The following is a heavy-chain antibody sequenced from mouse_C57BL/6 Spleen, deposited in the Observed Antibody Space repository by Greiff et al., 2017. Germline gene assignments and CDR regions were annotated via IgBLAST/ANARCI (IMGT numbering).Heavy chain of an antibody. CDR3: ARTDYGSSPYAMDY. D-gene: IGHD1-1*01. CDR1: GYAFSSYW. J-gene: IGHJ4*01. CDR2: IYPGDGDT. Sequence: QVQLQQSGAELVKPGASVKISCKASGYAFSSYWMNWVKQRPGKGLEWIGQIYPGDGDTNYNGKFKGKATLTADKSSSTAYMQLSSLTSEDSAVYFCARTDYGSSPYAMDYWGQGTSVTVSS. V-gene: IGHV1-80*01.